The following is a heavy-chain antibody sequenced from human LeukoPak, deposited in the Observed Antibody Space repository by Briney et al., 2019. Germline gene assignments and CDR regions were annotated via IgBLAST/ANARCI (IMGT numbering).Heavy chain of an antibody. D-gene: IGHD6-6*01. CDR2: INPNSGGT. CDR1: GYTFTGYY. Sequence: ASVKVSCKASGYTFTGYYMHWVRQAPGQGLEWMGRINPNSGGTNYAQKYQVRVTMTRDTSISTAYMELSRLRSDDTAAYYFVRRSSIAARRVFRGFDPWGQGTLVTVSS. V-gene: IGHV1-2*06. CDR3: VRRSSIAARRVFRGFDP. J-gene: IGHJ5*02.